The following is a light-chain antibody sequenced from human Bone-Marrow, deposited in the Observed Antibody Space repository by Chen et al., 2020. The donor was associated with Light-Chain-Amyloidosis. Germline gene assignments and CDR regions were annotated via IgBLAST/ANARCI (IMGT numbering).Light chain of an antibody. CDR3: QSADSSGTYEVI. V-gene: IGLV3-25*03. Sequence: SYELTQPPSVSVSAGQTARITCSGDDLPTKYAYWYQQKPGQAPVLVIHRDTERPRGISERFSGSSSGTTATLTISGVQAQDEADYHCQSADSSGTYEVIFGGGTKLTVL. J-gene: IGLJ2*01. CDR1: DLPTKY. CDR2: RDT.